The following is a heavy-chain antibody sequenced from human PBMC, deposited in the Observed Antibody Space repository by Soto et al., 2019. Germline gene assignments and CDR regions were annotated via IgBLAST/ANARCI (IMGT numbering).Heavy chain of an antibody. V-gene: IGHV4-31*03. J-gene: IGHJ5*02. CDR3: ARNVADSSASGWFDP. CDR1: GDSISNGGYS. D-gene: IGHD6-19*01. CDR2: VYYGGCT. Sequence: QLQLQESGPGLAKPSQTLSLTCTVPGDSISNGGYSWSWSRQHPGKGLERIGYVYYGGCTYYKLSLRSRVTLSDDATKNQFSVRRSSVTAAETAVYYCARNVADSSASGWFDPWGQGILVTVSS.